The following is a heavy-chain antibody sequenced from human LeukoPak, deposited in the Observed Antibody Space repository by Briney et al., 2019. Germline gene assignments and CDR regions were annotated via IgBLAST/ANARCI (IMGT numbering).Heavy chain of an antibody. V-gene: IGHV4-39*07. D-gene: IGHD3-22*01. CDR3: ARGTTMIVVALFDAFDI. CDR2: IYYRGST. Sequence: PSETPSLTCTVSGGSISSSSYYWGWLRQPPGKGLEWIGSIYYRGSTDYNPSLKSRVTISVDTSKNQFSLKLSSVTAADTAVYYCARGTTMIVVALFDAFDIWGQGTMVTVSS. J-gene: IGHJ3*02. CDR1: GGSISSSSYY.